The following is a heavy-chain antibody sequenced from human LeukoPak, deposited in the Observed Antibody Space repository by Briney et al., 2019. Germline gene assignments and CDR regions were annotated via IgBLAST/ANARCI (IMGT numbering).Heavy chain of an antibody. D-gene: IGHD1-1*01. CDR2: ISSSSSLI. CDR1: GFTFSSYS. Sequence: GGSLRLSCAASGFTFSSYSMLWVRQAPGKGLEWVSYISSSSSLIYYAGSAKGRFTVSRDSAKSSLYLQMNSLRAEDTAVYYCARDGNRDGDMDVWGKGTTVTVSS. CDR3: ARDGNRDGDMDV. J-gene: IGHJ6*03. V-gene: IGHV3-48*01.